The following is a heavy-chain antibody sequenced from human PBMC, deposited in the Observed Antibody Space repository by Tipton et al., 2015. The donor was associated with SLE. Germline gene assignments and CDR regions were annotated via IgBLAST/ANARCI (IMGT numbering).Heavy chain of an antibody. CDR1: GGSISSGGYS. CDR3: ARDMRGGLFFDY. Sequence: TLSLTCTVSGGSISSGGYSWSWIRQPPGKGLEWIGYIYHSGSTYYNPSLKSRVTISVDRSKNQFSLKLSSVTAADTAVYYCARDMRGGLFFDYWGQGTLVTVSS. CDR2: IYHSGST. V-gene: IGHV4-30-2*01. D-gene: IGHD2-15*01. J-gene: IGHJ4*02.